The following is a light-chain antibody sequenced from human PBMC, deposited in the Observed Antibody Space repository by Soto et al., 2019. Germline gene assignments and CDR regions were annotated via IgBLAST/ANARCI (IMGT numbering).Light chain of an antibody. CDR1: QSVSSN. CDR3: QQYNNWPPKT. V-gene: IGKV3-15*01. CDR2: GAS. Sequence: EIVMTQSPATLSVSPGERATLSCRASQSVSSNLAWYQQKPGQAPRLLIYGASTRPTGIPARFSGSGSGTEFTLTISSRQSEDFSVYYCQQYNNWPPKTFGQGTKVEIK. J-gene: IGKJ1*01.